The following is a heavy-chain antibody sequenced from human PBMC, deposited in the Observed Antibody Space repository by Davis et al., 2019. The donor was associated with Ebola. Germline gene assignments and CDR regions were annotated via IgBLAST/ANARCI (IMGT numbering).Heavy chain of an antibody. D-gene: IGHD4-17*01. Sequence: SETLSLTCTVSGYSISSGYYWGWIRQPPGKGLEWIGSIYHSGSTYYNPSLKSRVTISVDTSKNQFSLKLSSVTAADTAVYYCARMPTVTADHWYFDLWGRGTLVAVSS. CDR3: ARMPTVTADHWYFDL. CDR1: GYSISSGYY. V-gene: IGHV4-38-2*02. CDR2: IYHSGST. J-gene: IGHJ2*01.